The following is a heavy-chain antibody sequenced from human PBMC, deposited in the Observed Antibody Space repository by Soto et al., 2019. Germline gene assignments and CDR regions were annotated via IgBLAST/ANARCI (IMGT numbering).Heavy chain of an antibody. Sequence: GESLKISCKGSGYTFTSYWISWVRQMPGKGLEWMGRIDPSDSYTNYSPSFQGHVTISADKSISTVYLQWSSLKASDTAMYYCARHGGEDIVVAQAAMGYYEMDVWGQGTTVTVSS. D-gene: IGHD2-2*01. V-gene: IGHV5-10-1*01. J-gene: IGHJ6*02. CDR3: ARHGGEDIVVAQAAMGYYEMDV. CDR2: IDPSDSYT. CDR1: GYTFTSYW.